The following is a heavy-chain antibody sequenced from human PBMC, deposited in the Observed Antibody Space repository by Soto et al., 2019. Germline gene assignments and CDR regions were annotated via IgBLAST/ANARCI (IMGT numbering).Heavy chain of an antibody. CDR3: TTVPPMVRGVMGYYYYMDV. V-gene: IGHV3-15*01. J-gene: IGHJ6*03. CDR1: GFTFSNAW. Sequence: GGSLRLSCAASGFTFSNAWMSWVRQAPGKGLEWVGRIKSKTDGGTTDYAAPVKGRFTISRDDSKNTLYLQMNSLKTEDTAVYYCTTVPPMVRGVMGYYYYMDVWGKGTTGTVS. D-gene: IGHD3-10*01. CDR2: IKSKTDGGTT.